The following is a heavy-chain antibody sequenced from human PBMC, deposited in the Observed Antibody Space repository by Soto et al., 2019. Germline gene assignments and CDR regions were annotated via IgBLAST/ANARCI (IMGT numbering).Heavy chain of an antibody. Sequence: PSETLSLTCAVSGDSITSNNWWSWVRQPPGKGLEWIGEIYHSGSTNYNPSLKSRVTMSVDTSMNQFSLKLSSVTAADAAVYYCARSTGYHGSGSYSFDYWGQGTLVTVSS. CDR3: ARSTGYHGSGSYSFDY. J-gene: IGHJ4*02. D-gene: IGHD3-10*01. CDR1: GDSITSNNW. CDR2: IYHSGST. V-gene: IGHV4-4*02.